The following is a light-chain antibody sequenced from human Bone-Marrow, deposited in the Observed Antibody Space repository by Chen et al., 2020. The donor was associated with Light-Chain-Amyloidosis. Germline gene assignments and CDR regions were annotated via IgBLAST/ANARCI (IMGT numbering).Light chain of an antibody. CDR2: KSS. V-gene: IGKV1-5*03. Sequence: DIQMTQSPSTLSASVGDRVTITCRARQTISSWLAWYQQKPGKAPKLLIYKSSSLESGVPSRFSGSGSGTEFTLTISRLQPDDSATYYCQQYDSYSPLTFGGGTKVEIK. CDR3: QQYDSYSPLT. CDR1: QTISSW. J-gene: IGKJ4*01.